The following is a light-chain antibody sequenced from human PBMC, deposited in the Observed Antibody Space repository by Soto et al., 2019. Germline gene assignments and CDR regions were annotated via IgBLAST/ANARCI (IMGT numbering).Light chain of an antibody. V-gene: IGKV1-39*01. CDR3: QQSYSTSWT. CDR1: QNINAF. Sequence: DIQMTQSPSSLSASLGDRVTITCRASQNINAFLHWYQQKPGQAPKLLIYAASRLQTGVPSRFTGSGSGTDLTLTISSLRPEDSATYFCQQSYSTSWTFGQGTKVEIK. J-gene: IGKJ1*01. CDR2: AAS.